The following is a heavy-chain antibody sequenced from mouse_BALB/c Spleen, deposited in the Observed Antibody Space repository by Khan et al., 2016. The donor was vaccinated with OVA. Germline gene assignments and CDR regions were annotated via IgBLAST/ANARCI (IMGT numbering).Heavy chain of an antibody. CDR2: INPHIGET. V-gene: IGHV1-20*02. Sequence: EVKLLESGPELVKPGASVKISCKASGYSFTGYFMNWVMQSHGKSLEWIGRINPHIGETFYNQKFKDKATLTVDKSSSTAHMELRSLASEDSAVYYCARIYGSDFDYWGQGTTLTVSS. CDR1: GYSFTGYF. CDR3: ARIYGSDFDY. D-gene: IGHD1-1*01. J-gene: IGHJ2*01.